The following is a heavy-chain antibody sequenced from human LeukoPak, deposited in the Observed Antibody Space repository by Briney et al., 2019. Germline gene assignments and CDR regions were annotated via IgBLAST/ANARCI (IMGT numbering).Heavy chain of an antibody. CDR3: AKVEGASKASVY. CDR1: GFTFSNYA. V-gene: IGHV3-23*01. CDR2: ISGSGGST. J-gene: IGHJ4*02. D-gene: IGHD1-1*01. Sequence: PGGSLRLSCAAAGFTFSNYAMTWVRQAPGKELEWVSSISGSGGSTYYADSVKGRFTISRDNSKNTLYLQMYSLRAEDTAVYYCAKVEGASKASVYWGQGALVTVSS.